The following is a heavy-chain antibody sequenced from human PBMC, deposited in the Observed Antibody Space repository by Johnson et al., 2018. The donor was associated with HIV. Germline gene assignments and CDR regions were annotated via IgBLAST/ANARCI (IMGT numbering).Heavy chain of an antibody. Sequence: VHLVESGGGVVQPGGSLRLSCAASGFTFSSYGMHWVRQAPGKGLEWVAFIRYDGSNKYYADSVKGRFTISRDNSTNTLYLQMNSLRAEDTAVYYCAKDRGLLDAFDIWGQGTMVTVSS. CDR3: AKDRGLLDAFDI. CDR1: GFTFSSYG. J-gene: IGHJ3*02. V-gene: IGHV3-30*02. CDR2: IRYDGSNK.